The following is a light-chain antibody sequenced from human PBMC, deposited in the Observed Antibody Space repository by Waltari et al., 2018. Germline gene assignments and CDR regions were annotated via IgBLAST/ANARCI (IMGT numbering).Light chain of an antibody. CDR3: QVWDTTSDHVV. CDR1: NIGGKS. Sequence: SYVLTQPPSVSVAPGKTARITCGGNNIGGKSVYWYQHRPGQAPLLVIYDDRDRPSGITERFSASNSGNTATLTISRVEGEDEADYYCQVWDTTSDHVVFGGGTQLTVL. V-gene: IGLV3-21*03. J-gene: IGLJ2*01. CDR2: DDR.